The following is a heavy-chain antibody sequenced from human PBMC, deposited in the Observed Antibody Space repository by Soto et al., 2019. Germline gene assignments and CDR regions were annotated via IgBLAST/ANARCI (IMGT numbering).Heavy chain of an antibody. J-gene: IGHJ4*02. CDR2: ISSSDSII. D-gene: IGHD3-22*01. CDR1: GFTFSDYY. V-gene: IGHV3-11*01. CDR3: ARDLGYYDSSGYFDY. Sequence: QVQLVESGGGLVKPGGSLRLSCAASGFTFSDYYMSWIRQAPGKGLEWVSYISSSDSIIYYADSVKGRFTISRDNAKNSLDMQMNRLRAEDTDVYYSARDLGYYDSSGYFDYWGQGTLVTVSS.